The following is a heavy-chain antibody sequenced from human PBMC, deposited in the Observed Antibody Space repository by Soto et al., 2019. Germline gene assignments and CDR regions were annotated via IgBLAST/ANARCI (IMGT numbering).Heavy chain of an antibody. CDR2: IYFSGTT. Sequence: QVQLQESGPGLVKPSQTLSLTCTVSGGSISSGDYYWSWIRQHPGKGLEWIGTIYFSGTTYYNPSLKSRVTISVDTAKSQFSPKLSSVTAADTAVYYCARRDRSGFSSWLDTWGQGTLVTVSS. CDR3: ARRDRSGFSSWLDT. CDR1: GGSISSGDYY. J-gene: IGHJ5*02. V-gene: IGHV4-31*03. D-gene: IGHD3-22*01.